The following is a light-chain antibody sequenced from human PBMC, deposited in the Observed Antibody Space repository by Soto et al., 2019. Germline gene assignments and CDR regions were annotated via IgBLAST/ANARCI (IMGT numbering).Light chain of an antibody. CDR2: SAS. Sequence: EIVLTQSPGTLSLSPGERATLSCRASQSVRNNYLSWFQQKPGQAPRLLIYSASIRATGIPDRFSGSGSGTDFTLTVSRLEPEDVGVYYCLQFGSTPSTFGQGARLEIE. V-gene: IGKV3-20*01. J-gene: IGKJ5*01. CDR3: LQFGSTPST. CDR1: QSVRNNY.